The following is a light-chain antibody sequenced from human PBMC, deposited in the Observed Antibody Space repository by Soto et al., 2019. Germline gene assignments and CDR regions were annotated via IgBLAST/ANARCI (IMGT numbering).Light chain of an antibody. J-gene: IGLJ1*01. CDR1: SSDVGGYNY. V-gene: IGLV2-14*01. Sequence: QSALTQPASVSGSPGQSIAISCTGTSSDVGGYNYVSWHQQHPGKAPKVLISVVSNRPSGVSNRFSGSKSVNTASLTISGRQAEDEADYYCSSYRSGCTFGFGSGTKRTVL. CDR3: SSYRSGCTFG. CDR2: VVS.